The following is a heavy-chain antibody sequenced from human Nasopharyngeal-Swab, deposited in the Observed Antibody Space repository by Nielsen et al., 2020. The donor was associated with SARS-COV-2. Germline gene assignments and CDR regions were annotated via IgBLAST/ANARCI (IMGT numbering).Heavy chain of an antibody. Sequence: GESLKISCAASGFTFSSYGMHWVRQAPGKGLEWVAVISYDGSNKYCADSVKGRFTISRDNSKNTLYLQMNSLRAEDTAVYYCARTNSGSYLGPFDYWGQGTLVTVSS. CDR3: ARTNSGSYLGPFDY. CDR2: ISYDGSNK. J-gene: IGHJ4*02. D-gene: IGHD1-26*01. CDR1: GFTFSSYG. V-gene: IGHV3-30*03.